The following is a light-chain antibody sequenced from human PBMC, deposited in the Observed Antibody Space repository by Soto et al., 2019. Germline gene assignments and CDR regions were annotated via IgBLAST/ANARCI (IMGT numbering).Light chain of an antibody. Sequence: EIVLTQSPATLSSFPGDRVTLSCRASQYINTRLAWYQHRPGQAPRLLIYQTSIRAAGIPARFSASGSGTDFPLNISDGKPEDFAIYYCHQRQSWPRTFGQGTKVDI. CDR1: QYINTR. CDR3: HQRQSWPRT. V-gene: IGKV3-11*01. J-gene: IGKJ1*01. CDR2: QTS.